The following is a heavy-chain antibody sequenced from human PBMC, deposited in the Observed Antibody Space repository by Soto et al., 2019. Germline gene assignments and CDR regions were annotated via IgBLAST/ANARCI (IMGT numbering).Heavy chain of an antibody. CDR2: IYYSGST. D-gene: IGHD4-17*01. V-gene: IGHV4-30-4*01. CDR1: GDSISSGDCY. J-gene: IGHJ2*01. Sequence: QVQLQESGPGLVKPSETLSLTCTVSGDSISSGDCYWSWIRQPPGKGLEWIGYIYYSGSTYYNPSLKSRVTISVDTSKNQLSLKLSSVTAADTAVYYCARGDYGDYHKDLWGRGTLVTVSS. CDR3: ARGDYGDYHKDL.